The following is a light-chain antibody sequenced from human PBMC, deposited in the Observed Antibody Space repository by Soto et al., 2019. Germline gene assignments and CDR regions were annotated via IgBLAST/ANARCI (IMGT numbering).Light chain of an antibody. J-gene: IGLJ1*01. CDR3: SSYTSSTTPYV. V-gene: IGLV2-14*01. CDR2: EVS. CDR1: SSDVGGYNS. Sequence: QSALTQPASVSGSPGQSITISCTGTSSDVGGYNSVSWYQQHPGNAPTLMIYEVSYRPSGVSNRFSGSKSGNTASLTISGLQTEDEADYYCSSYTSSTTPYVFGTGTKLTVL.